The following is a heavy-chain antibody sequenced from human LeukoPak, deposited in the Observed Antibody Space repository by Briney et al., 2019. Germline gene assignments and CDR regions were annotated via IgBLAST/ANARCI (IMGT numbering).Heavy chain of an antibody. CDR1: GFTFSNYW. CDR3: ARKNGLDY. Sequence: GGSPRLSCAASGFTFSNYWMHWVRQVPGKGLVWVSRINDDGSATFYADSVKGRFTISRDNAKNTLFLQIDSLRAEDTAVYYCARKNGLDYWGQGTLVTVSS. J-gene: IGHJ4*02. V-gene: IGHV3-74*01. CDR2: INDDGSAT.